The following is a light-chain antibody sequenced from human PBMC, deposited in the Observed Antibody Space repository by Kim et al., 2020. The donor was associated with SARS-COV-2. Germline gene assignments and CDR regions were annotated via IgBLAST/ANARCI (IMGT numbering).Light chain of an antibody. Sequence: GQAITISCTGTSSDVGNYNYDSWYQQHPGKAPKLMIYDVSNRPSGVSNRFSGSKSGKTASLTISGLQAEDEADYYCSSYTTSNTLVFGGGTQLTVL. CDR1: SSDVGNYNY. CDR3: SSYTTSNTLV. J-gene: IGLJ2*01. V-gene: IGLV2-14*03. CDR2: DVS.